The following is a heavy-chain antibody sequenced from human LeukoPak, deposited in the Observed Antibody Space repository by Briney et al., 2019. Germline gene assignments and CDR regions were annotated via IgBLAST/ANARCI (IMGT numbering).Heavy chain of an antibody. V-gene: IGHV3-21*01. CDR3: ARDVRDDRYSTLLYS. Sequence: GGSLRLSCAASGFTFSDYSMNWVRQAPGKGLEWVSSISSSSSYIYYADSVKGGFTISIDNSKNTLYLQINSLKTEDTAMYYCARDVRDDRYSTLLYSRGQGTLVTVSS. J-gene: IGHJ5*01. D-gene: IGHD4-11*01. CDR2: ISSSSSYI. CDR1: GFTFSDYS.